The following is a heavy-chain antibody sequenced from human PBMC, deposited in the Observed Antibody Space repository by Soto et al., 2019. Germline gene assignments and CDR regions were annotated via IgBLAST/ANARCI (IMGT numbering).Heavy chain of an antibody. CDR1: GGTFSSYA. J-gene: IGHJ5*02. D-gene: IGHD6-19*01. Sequence: SVKVSCKASGGTFSSYAISWVRQAPGQGLEWMGGIIPIFGTANYAQKFQGRVTITADESTSTAYMELSSLRSEDTAVYYCARDLGVAVAGKVIGPDSFDPWGQGILVTVSS. CDR3: ARDLGVAVAGKVIGPDSFDP. CDR2: IIPIFGTA. V-gene: IGHV1-69*13.